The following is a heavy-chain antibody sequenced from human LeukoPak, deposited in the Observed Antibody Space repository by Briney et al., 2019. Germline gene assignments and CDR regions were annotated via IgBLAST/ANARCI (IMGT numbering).Heavy chain of an antibody. D-gene: IGHD3-3*01. CDR2: ISGSGGST. CDR3: AKDQVTIFGVVPSPPPIPFDY. V-gene: IGHV3-23*01. Sequence: GGSLRLSCAASGFTFSSYAMSWVRQAPGKGLEWVSAISGSGGSTYYADSVKGRFTISRDNSKNTLYLQMNSLRAEDTAVYYCAKDQVTIFGVVPSPPPIPFDYWGQGTLVTVSS. CDR1: GFTFSSYA. J-gene: IGHJ4*02.